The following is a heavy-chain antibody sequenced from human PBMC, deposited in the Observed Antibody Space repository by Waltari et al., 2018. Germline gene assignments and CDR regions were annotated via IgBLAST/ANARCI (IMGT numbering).Heavy chain of an antibody. D-gene: IGHD2-21*02. J-gene: IGHJ6*02. V-gene: IGHV1-2*06. CDR2: INPNSGGT. Sequence: QVQLVQSGAEVKKPGASVKVSCKASGYTFTGYYMHWVRQAPGQGLEWMGRINPNSGGTNYAQKFQGRVTMTRETSISTAYMELSRLRSDDTAVYYCALGDQLIDYYYYGMDVWGQGTTVTVSS. CDR1: GYTFTGYY. CDR3: ALGDQLIDYYYYGMDV.